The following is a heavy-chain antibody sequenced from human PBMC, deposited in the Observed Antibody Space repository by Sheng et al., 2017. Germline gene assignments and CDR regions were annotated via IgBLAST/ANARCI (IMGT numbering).Heavy chain of an antibody. CDR3: ASTILAARRGSTVPSYYMDV. V-gene: IGHV1-2*02. CDR2: INPNSGGT. D-gene: IGHD6-6*01. Sequence: QVQLVQSGAEVKKPGASVKVSCKASGYTFTGYYMHWVRQAPGQGLEWMGWINPNSGGTNYAQKFQGRVTMTRDTSISTAYMELSRLRSDDTAVYYCASTILAARRGSTVPSYYMDVWGKGTTVTVSS. CDR1: GYTFTGYY. J-gene: IGHJ6*03.